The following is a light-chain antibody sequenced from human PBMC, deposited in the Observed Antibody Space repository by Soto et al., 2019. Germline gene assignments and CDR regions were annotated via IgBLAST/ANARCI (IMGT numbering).Light chain of an antibody. Sequence: AIQLTQSPSSLSAAVGERVTITCRASQGIRSALGWYQPKPGKVPKLLIYAASTLQSGVPSRFSGSGFGTDFTLTISSLQPEDFATYYCLLDYAYFWAFGQGTKVDIK. J-gene: IGKJ1*01. CDR2: AAS. CDR3: LLDYAYFWA. CDR1: QGIRSA. V-gene: IGKV1-6*01.